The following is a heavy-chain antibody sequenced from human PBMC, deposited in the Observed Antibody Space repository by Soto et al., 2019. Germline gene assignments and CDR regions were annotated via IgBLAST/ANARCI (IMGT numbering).Heavy chain of an antibody. V-gene: IGHV3-23*01. CDR2: ISGSGGST. CDR3: AKDLVVLMVYALHQPLDY. D-gene: IGHD2-8*01. J-gene: IGHJ4*02. Sequence: GSLRLSCAASGFTFSSYAMSWVRQAPGKGLEWVSAISGSGGSTYYADSVKGRFTISRDNSKNTLYLQMNSLRAEDTAVYYCAKDLVVLMVYALHQPLDYWGQGTLVTVSS. CDR1: GFTFSSYA.